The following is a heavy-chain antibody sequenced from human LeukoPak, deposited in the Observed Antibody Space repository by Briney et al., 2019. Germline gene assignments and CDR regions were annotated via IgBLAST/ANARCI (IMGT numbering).Heavy chain of an antibody. CDR2: ISYDGSNK. J-gene: IGHJ6*02. Sequence: PGGSLRLSCAASGFTFSSYAMHWVRQAPGKGLEWVAVISYDGSNKYYADSVKGRFTISRDNSKNTLYLQMNSLRAEDTAVYYCARDLYYDFWSGYYSPSDPNYYGRDVWGQGTTVTVSS. CDR3: ARDLYYDFWSGYYSPSDPNYYGRDV. D-gene: IGHD3-3*01. V-gene: IGHV3-30-3*01. CDR1: GFTFSSYA.